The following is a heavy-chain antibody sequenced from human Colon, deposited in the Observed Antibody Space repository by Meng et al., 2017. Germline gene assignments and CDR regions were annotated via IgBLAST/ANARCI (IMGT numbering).Heavy chain of an antibody. CDR1: GGSITNDNW. J-gene: IGHJ4*02. D-gene: IGHD3-22*01. V-gene: IGHV4-4*02. Sequence: QGHLEESGSGLVKPSGTLSLTCAVSGGSITNDNWWRWVRQPPGKGLEWIGEIFHAGNTNYNPSLKSRVTMSLDKSKNQFSLTLTSVTAADTAVYYCARDFHSTMTVFDSWGQGTLVTVSS. CDR2: IFHAGNT. CDR3: ARDFHSTMTVFDS.